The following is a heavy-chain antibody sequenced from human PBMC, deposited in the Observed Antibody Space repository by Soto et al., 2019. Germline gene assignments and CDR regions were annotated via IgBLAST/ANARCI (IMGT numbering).Heavy chain of an antibody. V-gene: IGHV4-30-2*01. CDR2: IYHSGST. CDR1: GGSISSGGYS. Sequence: SETLSLTCAVSGGSISSGGYSWSWIRQPPGKGLEWIGYIYHSGSTYYNPSLKSRVTISVDRSKNQFSLKLSSVTAADTAVYYCARGGITGSLFDYWGQGTLVTV. J-gene: IGHJ4*02. D-gene: IGHD1-20*01. CDR3: ARGGITGSLFDY.